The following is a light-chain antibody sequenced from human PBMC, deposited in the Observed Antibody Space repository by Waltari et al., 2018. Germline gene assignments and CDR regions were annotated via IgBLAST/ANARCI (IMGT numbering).Light chain of an antibody. V-gene: IGKV1-12*01. CDR2: VAS. CDR1: HHISSW. J-gene: IGKJ5*01. Sequence: DIQLTQSPSFVSASIGARVTITCRASHHISSWLAWYQQKPAKAPKLLIYVASTLHSGVPSRFSGGGSGTEFTLTISSLQPEDFAVYYCQQTNNFLGITFGQGTRLEIK. CDR3: QQTNNFLGIT.